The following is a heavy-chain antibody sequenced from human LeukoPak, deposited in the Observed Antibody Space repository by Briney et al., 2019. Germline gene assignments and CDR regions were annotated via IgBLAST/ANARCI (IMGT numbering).Heavy chain of an antibody. CDR1: GFTFSSYA. V-gene: IGHV3-23*01. CDR3: ASSSRGSYYAFDI. CDR2: ISGSGGST. J-gene: IGHJ3*02. D-gene: IGHD1-26*01. Sequence: GGSLRLSCAASGFTFSSYAMSWVRQAPGKGLEWVSAISGSGGSTYYADSVKGRFTISRDNSKNTLYLQMNSLRAEDTAVYYCASSSRGSYYAFDIWGQGTMVTVSS.